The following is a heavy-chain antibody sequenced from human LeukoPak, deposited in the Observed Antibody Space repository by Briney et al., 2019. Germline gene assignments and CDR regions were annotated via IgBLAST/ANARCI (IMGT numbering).Heavy chain of an antibody. J-gene: IGHJ6*02. CDR2: ISGSGGST. V-gene: IGHV3-23*01. CDR3: ARDLGMAYGMDV. Sequence: GSLRLSCAASGFTFSSYAMSWVRQAPGKGLEWVSAISGSGGSTYYADSVKGRFTISRDNSKNTLYLQMNSLRAEDTAVYYCARDLGMAYGMDVWGQGTTVTVSS. D-gene: IGHD3-16*01. CDR1: GFTFSSYA.